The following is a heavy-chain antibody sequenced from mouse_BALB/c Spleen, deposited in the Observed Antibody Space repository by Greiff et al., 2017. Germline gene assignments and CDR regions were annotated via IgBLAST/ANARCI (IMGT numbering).Heavy chain of an antibody. CDR1: GYSFTGYY. J-gene: IGHJ4*01. CDR3: ARWGLGAVMDY. D-gene: IGHD3-3*01. Sequence: VQLQQSGPELVKPGASVKISCKASGYSFTGYYMHWVKQSHVKSLEWIGRINPYNGATSYNQNFKDKASLTVDKSSSTAYMELHSLTSEDSAVYYCARWGLGAVMDYWGQGTSVTVSS. V-gene: IGHV1-26*01. CDR2: INPYNGAT.